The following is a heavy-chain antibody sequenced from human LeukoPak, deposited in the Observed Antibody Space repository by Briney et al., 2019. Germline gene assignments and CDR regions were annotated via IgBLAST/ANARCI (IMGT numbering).Heavy chain of an antibody. CDR3: ATGGSSSRLSHFGY. D-gene: IGHD6-19*01. J-gene: IGHJ4*02. CDR2: ISDSGGNT. CDR1: RFTFSSYV. Sequence: GGTLRLSCAASRFTFSSYVMTWVRQAPGKGLEWVSGISDSGGNTYYADSVKGRFTISRDNSKNTLYLQMNSLRAEDTALYYCATGGSSSRLSHFGYWGQGTLVTVSS. V-gene: IGHV3-23*01.